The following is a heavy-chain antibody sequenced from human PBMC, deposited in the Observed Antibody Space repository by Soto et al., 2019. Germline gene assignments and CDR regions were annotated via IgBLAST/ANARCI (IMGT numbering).Heavy chain of an antibody. CDR1: GFSISRYW. D-gene: IGHD5-18*01. CDR3: ARGGFIYGTGIEH. V-gene: IGHV3-7*01. CDR2: IKQDESET. Sequence: EVQLVESGGGLVQPGGSLRLSCAASGFSISRYWLTWVRQAPGKGLEWVADIKQDESETYYVDSVKGRFTISRDNAKNSLFLQMASLRVEDTALYYCARGGFIYGTGIEHWGQGTLVIVSA. J-gene: IGHJ4*02.